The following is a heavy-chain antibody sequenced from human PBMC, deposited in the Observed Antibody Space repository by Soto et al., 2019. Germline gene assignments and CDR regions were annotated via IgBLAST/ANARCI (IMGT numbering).Heavy chain of an antibody. V-gene: IGHV4-59*12. CDR2: MNHSRSA. J-gene: IGHJ3*02. Sequence: PSETLSLTCAVSGDSISSYYCIWIRQPPGKGLESIGYMNHSRSANYNPSLKSRVTISVDTSKNQFSLKLSSVTAADTAVYYCARYRPGWNDVEGGAFDIWGQGTMVTVSS. CDR3: ARYRPGWNDVEGGAFDI. D-gene: IGHD1-1*01. CDR1: GDSISSYY.